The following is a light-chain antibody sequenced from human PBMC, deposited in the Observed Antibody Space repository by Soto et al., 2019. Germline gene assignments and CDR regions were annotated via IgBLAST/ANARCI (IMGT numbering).Light chain of an antibody. Sequence: DIQMTQSPSTLSASVGDRVTITCRASQSISSWLAWYQQKPGKAPKLLIYDASSLESGVPSRSSGSGSGTEFTLTISSLQPDDFATYYCQHYNSFGTFGQGTKVDIK. J-gene: IGKJ1*01. CDR1: QSISSW. CDR3: QHYNSFGT. V-gene: IGKV1-5*01. CDR2: DAS.